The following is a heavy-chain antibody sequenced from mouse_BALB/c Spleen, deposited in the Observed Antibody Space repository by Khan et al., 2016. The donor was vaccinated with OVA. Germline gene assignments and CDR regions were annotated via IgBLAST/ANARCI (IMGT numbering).Heavy chain of an antibody. CDR1: GYTFTIYG. CDR3: ARVGYNGTMDY. D-gene: IGHD2-14*01. J-gene: IGHJ4*01. Sequence: QIQLVQSRPELKKPGETVKISCKASGYTFTIYGMNWVRQAPGKGLKWMGWINTYTGEPTYADDFKGRFAFSLETSASTAFLQINNLKNEDTATYFCARVGYNGTMDYWGQGTSVTVSS. V-gene: IGHV9-3-1*01. CDR2: INTYTGEP.